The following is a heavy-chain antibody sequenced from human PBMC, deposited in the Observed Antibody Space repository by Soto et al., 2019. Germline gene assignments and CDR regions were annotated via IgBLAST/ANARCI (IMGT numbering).Heavy chain of an antibody. CDR1: GGSVSSGSYY. CDR3: ARVGCSGGSCYSIDYYYYAMDV. V-gene: IGHV4-61*01. D-gene: IGHD2-15*01. Sequence: QVQLQESGPGLVKPSETLSLTCTVSGGSVSSGSYYWSWIRQPPGKGLEWIGYVYYTGSTNYNPSLKGRVTIAIDTSKNQCALKLSSVTAADTAVYYCARVGCSGGSCYSIDYYYYAMDVWGQGTTVTVSS. J-gene: IGHJ6*02. CDR2: VYYTGST.